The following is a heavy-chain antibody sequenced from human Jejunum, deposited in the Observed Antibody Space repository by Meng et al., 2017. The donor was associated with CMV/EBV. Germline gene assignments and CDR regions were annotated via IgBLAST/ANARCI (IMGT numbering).Heavy chain of an antibody. CDR3: AISPNQDPGP. Sequence: LTCAVSGASINSDLWWSWVRQPPGKGLEWIGEIYQTGSTKYNPSLRSRVTISMDKSKNQFSLNLSSVTAADTAFCYCAISPNQDPGPWGQGTLVTVSS. D-gene: IGHD1-14*01. CDR1: GASINSDLW. J-gene: IGHJ5*02. CDR2: IYQTGST. V-gene: IGHV4-4*02.